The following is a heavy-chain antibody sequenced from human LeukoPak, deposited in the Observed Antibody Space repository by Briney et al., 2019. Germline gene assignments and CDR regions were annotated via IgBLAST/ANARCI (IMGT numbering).Heavy chain of an antibody. CDR2: ISGSGGST. Sequence: GGSLRLSCAASGFTFSSYGMSWVRQAPGKGLEWVSAISGSGGSTYYADSVKGRFTISRDNSKNTLYLQVNSLRAEDTAVYYCAKGSMGDSRIWGQGTLVTVSS. CDR1: GFTFSSYG. J-gene: IGHJ4*02. D-gene: IGHD3-22*01. V-gene: IGHV3-23*01. CDR3: AKGSMGDSRI.